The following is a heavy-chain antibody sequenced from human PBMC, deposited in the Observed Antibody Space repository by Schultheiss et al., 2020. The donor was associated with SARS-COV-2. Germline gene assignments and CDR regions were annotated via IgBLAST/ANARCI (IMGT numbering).Heavy chain of an antibody. CDR1: GGTFSSYA. CDR2: IIPIFGTA. CDR3: ARVKPKPRVLAANDAFDI. D-gene: IGHD2-2*01. Sequence: SVKVSCKASGGTFSSYAISWVRQAPGQGLEWMGGIIPIFGTANYAQNFQGGVTITADESTSTAYMELSSLRSEDTAVYYCARVKPKPRVLAANDAFDIWGQGTMVTVSS. J-gene: IGHJ3*02. V-gene: IGHV1-69*13.